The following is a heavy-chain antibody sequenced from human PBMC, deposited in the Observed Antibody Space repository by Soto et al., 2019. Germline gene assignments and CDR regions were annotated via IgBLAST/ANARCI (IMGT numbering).Heavy chain of an antibody. V-gene: IGHV3-23*01. CDR1: GFTFSSYA. CDR3: AKGTARDVKTSAAQH. Sequence: PGGSLRLSCAASGFTFSSYAMSWVRQAPGKGLEWVSAISGSGGSTYYADSVKGRFTISRDNSKNTLYLQMNSLRAEDTAVYYCAKGTARDVKTSAAQHWGQGTLVTVSS. D-gene: IGHD6-25*01. CDR2: ISGSGGST. J-gene: IGHJ4*02.